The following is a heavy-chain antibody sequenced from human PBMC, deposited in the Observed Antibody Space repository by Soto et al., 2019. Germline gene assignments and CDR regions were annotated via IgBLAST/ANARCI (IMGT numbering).Heavy chain of an antibody. D-gene: IGHD4-17*01. V-gene: IGHV3-30*04. CDR1: EFTFSSYA. Sequence: QVQLVESGGGVVQPARSLRLSCTASEFTFSSYAINWVRQAPDKRLEWVADISYDGRNKYYGDSVKGRFTISRDNSKNTVYLQMNSLRAEDTAVYYCARKKTPDYGRNSQYDTYYGMDVWGHGTTVTVAS. CDR3: ARKKTPDYGRNSQYDTYYGMDV. J-gene: IGHJ6*01. CDR2: ISYDGRNK.